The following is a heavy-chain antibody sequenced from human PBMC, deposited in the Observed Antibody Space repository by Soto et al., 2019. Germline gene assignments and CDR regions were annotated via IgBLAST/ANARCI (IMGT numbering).Heavy chain of an antibody. CDR2: IIPIHGTT. CDR1: GGSLTSYP. Sequence: QMEQSGAEVRKPGSSVKVSCKPSGGSLTSYPMAWVRQAPGQGFEWMGGIIPIHGTTEYAQKFQGRVTITADESTNSATLELTGLTAEDTAVYYCARGWGLVSWGQGTLVTVSS. D-gene: IGHD3-16*01. V-gene: IGHV1-69*01. J-gene: IGHJ4*02. CDR3: ARGWGLVS.